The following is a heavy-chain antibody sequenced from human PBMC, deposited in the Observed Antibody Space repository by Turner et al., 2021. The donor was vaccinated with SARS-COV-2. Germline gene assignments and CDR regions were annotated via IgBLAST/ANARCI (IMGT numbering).Heavy chain of an antibody. CDR1: GGSISSSRYY. CDR2: IYYSGST. CDR3: ARETADSGSYQDWYFDL. Sequence: QLQLQEPGPGLVKPSETLSLTCTVSGGSISSSRYYWGWIRQPPGKGLEWIGSIYYSGSTYYNPSLKSRVTISVDTSKNQVSLKLSSVTAADTAVYYCARETADSGSYQDWYFDLWGRGTLVTVSS. V-gene: IGHV4-39*02. J-gene: IGHJ2*01. D-gene: IGHD1-26*01.